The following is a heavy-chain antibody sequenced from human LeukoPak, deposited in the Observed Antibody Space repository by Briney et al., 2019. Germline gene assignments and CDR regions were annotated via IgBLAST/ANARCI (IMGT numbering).Heavy chain of an antibody. CDR3: TSHYDYVWGSYRFLYYFDY. Sequence: PGGSLRLSCAASGFTFSNAWMSWDRPAPGKGLEWVGRIKSKTDGGTTDYAAPVKGRFTISRDDSKNTLYLQMSSLKTEDTAVYYCTSHYDYVWGSYRFLYYFDYWGQGTLVTVSS. CDR2: IKSKTDGGTT. J-gene: IGHJ4*02. CDR1: GFTFSNAW. D-gene: IGHD3-16*02. V-gene: IGHV3-15*01.